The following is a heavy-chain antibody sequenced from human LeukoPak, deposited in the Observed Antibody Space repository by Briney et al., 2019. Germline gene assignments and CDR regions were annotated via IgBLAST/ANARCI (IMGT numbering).Heavy chain of an antibody. V-gene: IGHV1-18*01. CDR2: ISAYNGNT. CDR1: GYTFTSYG. J-gene: IGHJ4*02. CDR3: ARSAPGREYCTNGVCGGDFDY. Sequence: GASVNVSCKASGYTFTSYGIRWVRQAPGQGLEWMGWISAYNGNTNYAQKLQGRVTMTTDTSTSTAYMELRCLRSDDTAVYYCARSAPGREYCTNGVCGGDFDYWGQGTLVTVSS. D-gene: IGHD2-8*01.